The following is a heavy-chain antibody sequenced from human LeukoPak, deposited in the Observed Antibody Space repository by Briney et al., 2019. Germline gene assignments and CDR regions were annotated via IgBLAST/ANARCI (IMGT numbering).Heavy chain of an antibody. J-gene: IGHJ5*02. CDR3: AKGVAPTKSGPFDP. Sequence: PGGSLRLSCAASGFTFSSYGMHWVRQAPGKGLEWEAVISFDGSHEYYADSAKGRFTISRDNSKNTLYLQMNSLRAEDMAVYYCAKGVAPTKSGPFDPWGQGTLVTVSS. D-gene: IGHD2-2*01. CDR2: ISFDGSHE. V-gene: IGHV3-30*18. CDR1: GFTFSSYG.